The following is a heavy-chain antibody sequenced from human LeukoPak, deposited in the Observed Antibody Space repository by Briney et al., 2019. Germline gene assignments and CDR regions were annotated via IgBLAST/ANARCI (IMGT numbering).Heavy chain of an antibody. J-gene: IGHJ4*02. CDR3: ARHLEDYGDLGFDY. CDR1: GFTFSSYS. D-gene: IGHD4-17*01. Sequence: GVSLRLSCAASGFTFSSYSMNWVRQAPGKGLEWVSSISSSSSYTYYADSVKGRFTISRDNAKNSLYLQMNSLRAEDTAVYYCARHLEDYGDLGFDYWGQGTLITVSS. V-gene: IGHV3-21*01. CDR2: ISSSSSYT.